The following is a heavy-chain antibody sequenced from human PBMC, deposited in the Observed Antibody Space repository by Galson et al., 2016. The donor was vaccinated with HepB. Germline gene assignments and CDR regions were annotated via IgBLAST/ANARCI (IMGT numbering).Heavy chain of an antibody. CDR2: IINSGGST. V-gene: IGHV3-23*01. Sequence: SLRLSCAASGFTFSSYAMHWVRQAPGKGLEWVSVIINSGGSTYYADSVKGRFTISRDNSKNTLYLQMNSLRAEDTAVYYCAGGYYGSGYDYAYWGQGTLVTVSS. CDR1: GFTFSSYA. J-gene: IGHJ4*02. D-gene: IGHD3-10*01. CDR3: AGGYYGSGYDYAY.